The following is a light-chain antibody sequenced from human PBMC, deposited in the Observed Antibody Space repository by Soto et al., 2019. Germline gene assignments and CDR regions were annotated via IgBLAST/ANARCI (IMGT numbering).Light chain of an antibody. Sequence: QSALTQPASVSGSPGQSITISCTGTSRDVGGYNYVSWYQQHPGKAPKLMIYDVSNRPSGVSNRFSGSKSGNTASLTISGRQAEDEADYYCSSYTSSSVVFGGGTKLTVL. CDR1: SRDVGGYNY. V-gene: IGLV2-14*01. J-gene: IGLJ2*01. CDR3: SSYTSSSVV. CDR2: DVS.